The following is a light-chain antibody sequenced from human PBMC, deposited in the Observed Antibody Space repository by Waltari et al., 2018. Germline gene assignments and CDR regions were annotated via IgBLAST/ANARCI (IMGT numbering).Light chain of an antibody. Sequence: QSALTQPASVSGSPGQSITISCTGTNSDIGGSNYASWYQPHPGKVPQLLIYEVNNRPSGVSNRFSGSKSGNTASLTISGLQGEDEADYYCSSYTGSNTVVFGGGTKLTVL. CDR3: SSYTGSNTVV. CDR1: NSDIGGSNY. V-gene: IGLV2-14*01. CDR2: EVN. J-gene: IGLJ2*01.